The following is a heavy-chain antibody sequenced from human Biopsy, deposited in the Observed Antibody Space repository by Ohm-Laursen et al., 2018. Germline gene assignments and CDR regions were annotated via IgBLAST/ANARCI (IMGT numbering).Heavy chain of an antibody. CDR3: ATPFQYYDSWGGYPPFDH. CDR2: IIAVSGLV. Sequence: SVKVSCKASGGTFSNYAISWERQAPGEGLEWMGGIIAVSGLVNYAPKFQGRVSITADKSTTTAYMELSNLKSEDTAVYYCATPFQYYDSWGGYPPFDHWGQGTLVTVSS. CDR1: GGTFSNYA. J-gene: IGHJ4*02. V-gene: IGHV1-69*10. D-gene: IGHD3-3*01.